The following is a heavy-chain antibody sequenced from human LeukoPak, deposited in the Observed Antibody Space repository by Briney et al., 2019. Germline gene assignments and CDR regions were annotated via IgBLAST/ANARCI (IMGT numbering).Heavy chain of an antibody. J-gene: IGHJ4*02. CDR2: ISYSGST. Sequence: SETLSLTCTVSSGSIGTYYWAWIRQTPGKGLEWIGYISYSGSTKHNPSLTRRITISLDTSKNQFSLELRSMTAADTAMYCCARQAGSFTTFDFWGQGTLVTVSS. D-gene: IGHD1-26*01. CDR3: ARQAGSFTTFDF. CDR1: SGSIGTYY. V-gene: IGHV4-59*08.